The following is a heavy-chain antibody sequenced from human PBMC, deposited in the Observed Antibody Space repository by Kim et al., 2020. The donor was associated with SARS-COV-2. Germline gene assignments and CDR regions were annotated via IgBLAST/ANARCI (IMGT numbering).Heavy chain of an antibody. Sequence: ASVKVSCKASGYTFTIFALYWVRRAPGHRLEWMGWINGGNGNTRYSQKFQARVSITRDTSATTAYLELRGLRSEDTAVYYCAREAVAGSFDYWGQGTLVTVSS. CDR1: GYTFTIFA. J-gene: IGHJ4*02. CDR3: AREAVAGSFDY. CDR2: INGGNGNT. D-gene: IGHD6-19*01. V-gene: IGHV1-3*01.